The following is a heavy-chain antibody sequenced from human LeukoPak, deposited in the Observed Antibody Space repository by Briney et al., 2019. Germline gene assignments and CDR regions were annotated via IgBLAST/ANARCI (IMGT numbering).Heavy chain of an antibody. CDR1: GGSISSYH. CDR2: IYYSGST. V-gene: IGHV4-59*01. J-gene: IGHJ3*02. Sequence: SETLSLTCTVSGGSISSYHWSWIRQPPGKGLEWIGYIYYSGSTNYNPSLKSRVTISVDTSKNQFSLKLSSVTAADTAVYYCARGYCSSTSCYGRWYAFDIWGQGTIVTVSS. CDR3: ARGYCSSTSCYGRWYAFDI. D-gene: IGHD2-2*01.